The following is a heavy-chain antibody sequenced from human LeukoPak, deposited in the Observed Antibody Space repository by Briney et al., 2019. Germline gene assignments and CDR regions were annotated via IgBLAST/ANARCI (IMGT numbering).Heavy chain of an antibody. Sequence: GGSLRLSCAASRFTFSSYAMSWVRQAPGKGLEWVSSITSGGDNTYYADSVKGRFSISRDNSKNTLYLQINSLRAEDTAVYYCAKAKYSGTYYYFDYWGQGTLVTVSS. CDR2: ITSGGDNT. J-gene: IGHJ4*02. V-gene: IGHV3-23*01. D-gene: IGHD1-26*01. CDR1: RFTFSSYA. CDR3: AKAKYSGTYYYFDY.